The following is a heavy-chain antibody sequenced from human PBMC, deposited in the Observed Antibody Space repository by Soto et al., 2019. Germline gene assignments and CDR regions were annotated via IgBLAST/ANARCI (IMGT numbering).Heavy chain of an antibody. CDR3: ARGTGYSSGNLFDP. Sequence: GASVKVSCKASGYTFTVYYMHWVRQAPGQGLEWMGWINPNSGGTNYAQKFQGWVTMTRDASISTAYMELSRLRSDDTAVYYCARGTGYSSGNLFDPWGQGTLVTVSS. J-gene: IGHJ5*02. CDR1: GYTFTVYY. D-gene: IGHD6-19*01. CDR2: INPNSGGT. V-gene: IGHV1-2*04.